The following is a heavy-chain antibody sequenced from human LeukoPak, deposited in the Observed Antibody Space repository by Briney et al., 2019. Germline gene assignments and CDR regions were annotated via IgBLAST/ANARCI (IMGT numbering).Heavy chain of an antibody. V-gene: IGHV4-59*12. CDR1: GGSISSYY. J-gene: IGHJ4*02. CDR2: IYYSGST. Sequence: SETLSLTCTVSGGSISSYYWSWIRQPPGKGLEWIGYIYYSGSTNYNPSLKSRVTISVDTSKNQFSLKLSSVTAADTAVYYCARDFDYWGQGTLVTVSS. CDR3: ARDFDY.